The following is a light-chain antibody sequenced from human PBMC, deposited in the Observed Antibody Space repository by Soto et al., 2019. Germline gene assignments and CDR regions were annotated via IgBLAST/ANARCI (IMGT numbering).Light chain of an antibody. CDR1: SSDVGGYNY. CDR3: SSYTSINTLVV. J-gene: IGLJ2*01. V-gene: IGLV2-14*01. CDR2: EVT. Sequence: QSALTQPASVSGSLGQSITISCTGTSSDVGGYNYVSWYQQHPGKAPKLMLYEVTIRPSGVSHRFSGSKSGNTASLTVSGLQAEDEADYYCSSYTSINTLVVFGGGTQLTVL.